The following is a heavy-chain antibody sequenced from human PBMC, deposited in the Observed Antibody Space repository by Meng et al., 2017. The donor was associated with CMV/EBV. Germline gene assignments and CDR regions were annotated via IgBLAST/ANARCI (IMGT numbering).Heavy chain of an antibody. J-gene: IGHJ4*02. V-gene: IGHV4-34*01. CDR2: INHSGST. Sequence: QGQLREGGAGLLKPSGTLSLTCAVYGGAFSGYYWSWIRQPPGKGLEWIGEINHSGSTNYNPSLKSRVTISVDTSKNQFSLKLSSVTAADTAVYYCARCRARVVPDYWGQGTLVTVSS. D-gene: IGHD4-23*01. CDR1: GGAFSGYY. CDR3: ARCRARVVPDY.